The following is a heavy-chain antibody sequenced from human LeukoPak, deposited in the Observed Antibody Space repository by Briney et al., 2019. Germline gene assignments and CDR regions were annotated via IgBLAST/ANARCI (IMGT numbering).Heavy chain of an antibody. D-gene: IGHD2/OR15-2a*01. J-gene: IGHJ5*02. CDR1: GFTFSSYS. V-gene: IGHV3-21*01. CDR3: ARGKTSQNIVTRKTYNWFDP. CDR2: ISSSSSYI. Sequence: TGGSPRLSCAASGFTFSSYSMNWVRQAPGKGLEWVSSISSSSSYIYYADSVKGRFTISRDNAKNSLYLQMKSLRAEDTAVYYCARGKTSQNIVTRKTYNWFDPWGQGTLVTVSS.